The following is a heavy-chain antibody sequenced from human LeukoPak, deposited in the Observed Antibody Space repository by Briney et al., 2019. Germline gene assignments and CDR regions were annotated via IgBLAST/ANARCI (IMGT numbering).Heavy chain of an antibody. CDR3: ATPLIGQGVSLGY. V-gene: IGHV1-18*04. Sequence: ASVTVSCKASGYTFTGYYMHWVRQAPGQGLEWMGWITTYSGNTYYAQKLQGRVTMTTDTSTSTAYMELRSLRSDDTAVYYCATPLIGQGVSLGYWGQGTLVTVSS. J-gene: IGHJ4*02. CDR1: GYTFTGYY. D-gene: IGHD3-16*01. CDR2: ITTYSGNT.